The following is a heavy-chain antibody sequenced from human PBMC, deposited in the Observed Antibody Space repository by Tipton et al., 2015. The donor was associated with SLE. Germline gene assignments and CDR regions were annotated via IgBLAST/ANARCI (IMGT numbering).Heavy chain of an antibody. D-gene: IGHD1-26*01. CDR3: ARHLDGTYGSHAFDI. CDR1: GGSFSGYY. J-gene: IGHJ3*02. Sequence: TLSLTCAVYGGSFSGYYWSWFRQPPGKGLEWIGEINHSGSTNYNPSLKSRVTISADTSKNQFSLKLSSVTAADTAVYYCARHLDGTYGSHAFDIWGQGTMVTVSS. CDR2: INHSGST. V-gene: IGHV4-34*01.